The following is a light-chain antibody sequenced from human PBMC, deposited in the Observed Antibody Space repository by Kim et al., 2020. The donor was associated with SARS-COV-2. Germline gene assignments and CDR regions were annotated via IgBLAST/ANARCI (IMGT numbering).Light chain of an antibody. J-gene: IGLJ1*01. CDR3: SAFTTSKTYV. Sequence: QSALTQPASVSGSPGQSITISCSGTSSDVGAYNYVSWYQQHPGKAPKLMIYAVNVRPSGVSNRFSGSKSANTASLTISGLQAEDDADYYCSAFTTSKTYVFGTGTKVTVL. CDR1: SSDVGAYNY. CDR2: AVN. V-gene: IGLV2-14*03.